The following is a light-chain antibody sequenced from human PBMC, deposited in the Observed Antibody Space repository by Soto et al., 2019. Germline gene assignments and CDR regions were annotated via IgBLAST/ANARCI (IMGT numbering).Light chain of an antibody. V-gene: IGLV2-8*01. J-gene: IGLJ3*02. Sequence: QSVLTQSPSASGSPGQSVTISCTGTSSDVGGHNYVSWYQHHPGKAPKLIIYEVSKRPSGVPDRFSGSKSANTASLTVSGLQAEDEAFYYCSSTAGNNNLVFGGGTKLTV. CDR2: EVS. CDR3: SSTAGNNNLV. CDR1: SSDVGGHNY.